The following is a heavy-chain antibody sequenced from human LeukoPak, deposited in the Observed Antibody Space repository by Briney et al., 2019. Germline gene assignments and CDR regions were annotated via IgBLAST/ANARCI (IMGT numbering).Heavy chain of an antibody. CDR1: GGSLSSSRYY. J-gene: IGHJ2*01. CDR3: ARSSGVNWYFDL. D-gene: IGHD2-8*01. Sequence: SETLSLTCTVSGGSLSSSRYYWRWLRHPPGQALGWIGNIYYSGRTNYNPSLKSRVTISVDTSKNQFSLKLSSVTAADTAVYYCARSSGVNWYFDLWGRGTLVTVSS. CDR2: IYYSGRT. V-gene: IGHV4-39*07.